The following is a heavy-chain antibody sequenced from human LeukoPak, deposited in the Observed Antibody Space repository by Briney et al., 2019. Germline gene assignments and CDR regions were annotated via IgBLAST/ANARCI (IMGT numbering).Heavy chain of an antibody. CDR2: IYSGGST. V-gene: IGHV3-66*01. D-gene: IGHD6-19*01. CDR1: GFTVSSNY. CDR3: TKDVGGWQKHFDF. Sequence: GGSLRLSCAASGFTVSSNYMSWVRQAPGKGLEWVSVIYSGGSTHYADSVKGRFTISRDNSKNTLYLQMNSLRAEDTAVYYCTKDVGGWQKHFDFWGQGTLVIVSS. J-gene: IGHJ4*02.